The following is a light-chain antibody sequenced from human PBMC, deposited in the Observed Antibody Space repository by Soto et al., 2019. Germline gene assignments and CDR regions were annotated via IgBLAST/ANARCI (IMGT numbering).Light chain of an antibody. Sequence: QSALTQPASVSGSPGQSITISCTGSSSDIGGYNYVSWYQQLPGKVPKLLIYDVTNRPSGVSSRFSGSKSGNTVSLTISGLQAEDEADYFCCSYADSDTLVVFGGGTKLTVL. V-gene: IGLV2-14*03. CDR1: SSDIGGYNY. CDR2: DVT. CDR3: CSYADSDTLVV. J-gene: IGLJ2*01.